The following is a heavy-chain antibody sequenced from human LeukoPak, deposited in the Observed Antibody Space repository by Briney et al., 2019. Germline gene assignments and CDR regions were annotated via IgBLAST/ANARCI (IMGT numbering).Heavy chain of an antibody. Sequence: GGSLRLSCAASGFTLSSYEMNWVRQAPGGGLEWISYISSSGTTIYYADSVKGRFTISRDNAKNSLYLQMNSLRAEDTAVYYCAKFPPLYDSSGYYFHYWGQGTLVTVSS. CDR2: ISSSGTTI. D-gene: IGHD3-22*01. V-gene: IGHV3-48*03. CDR3: AKFPPLYDSSGYYFHY. CDR1: GFTLSSYE. J-gene: IGHJ4*02.